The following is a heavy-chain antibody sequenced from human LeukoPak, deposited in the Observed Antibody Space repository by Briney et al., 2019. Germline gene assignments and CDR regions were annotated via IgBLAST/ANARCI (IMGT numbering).Heavy chain of an antibody. J-gene: IGHJ5*02. D-gene: IGHD3-9*01. CDR2: IWYDGSNK. V-gene: IGHV3-33*06. Sequence: PGRSLRLSCAASGFTFSSYGMHWVRQAPGKGLEWVAVIWYDGSNKYYADSVKGRFTISRDNSKNTLYLQMNSLRAEDTAVYYCAKELRALRYFDWLLSNPWGKGTLVTVSS. CDR1: GFTFSSYG. CDR3: AKELRALRYFDWLLSNP.